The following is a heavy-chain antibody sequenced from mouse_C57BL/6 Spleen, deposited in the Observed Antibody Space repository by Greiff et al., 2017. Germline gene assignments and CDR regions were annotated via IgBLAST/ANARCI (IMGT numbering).Heavy chain of an antibody. D-gene: IGHD1-1*01. CDR2: IDPETGGT. CDR1: GYTFTDYE. J-gene: IGHJ1*03. Sequence: VQWVESGAELVRPGASVTLSCKASGYTFTDYEMHWVKQTPVHGLEWIGAIDPETGGTAYNQKFKGKAILTADKSSSTAYMELRSLTSEDSAVYYCTRYGSSTGYFDVWGTGTTVTVSS. V-gene: IGHV1-15*01. CDR3: TRYGSSTGYFDV.